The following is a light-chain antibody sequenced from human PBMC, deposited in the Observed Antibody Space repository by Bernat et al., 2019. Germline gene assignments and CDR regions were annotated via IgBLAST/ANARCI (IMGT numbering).Light chain of an antibody. J-gene: IGLJ3*02. CDR2: DNN. CDR3: ETWDSSLSGGSWV. V-gene: IGLV1-51*01. Sequence: QSVLTQPPSVSAAPGQKVTISCSGSSSNIRGHYVSWYQQLPGTAPKLLIYDNNKRPSGIPDRFSGSKSGTSATLGITGLQTGDEADYYCETWDSSLSGGSWVFGGGTKLTVL. CDR1: SSNIRGHY.